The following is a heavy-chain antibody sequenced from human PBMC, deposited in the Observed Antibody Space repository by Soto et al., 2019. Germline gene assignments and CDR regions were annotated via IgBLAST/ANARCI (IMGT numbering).Heavy chain of an antibody. CDR1: GYSISSGYY. J-gene: IGHJ4*02. D-gene: IGHD6-13*01. V-gene: IGHV4-38-2*01. Sequence: SETLSLTCSVSGYSISSGYYWGWIRQPPGKGLEWLGTTYYGASSYYNPSLRSRITILLDASTNQLSLKLSSVTAADTAVYFCVRVAGSASWYETDSWGQGILVTVSS. CDR3: VRVAGSASWYETDS. CDR2: TYYGASS.